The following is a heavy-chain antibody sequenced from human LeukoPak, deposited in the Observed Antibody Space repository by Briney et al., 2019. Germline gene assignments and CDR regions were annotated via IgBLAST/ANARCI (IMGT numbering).Heavy chain of an antibody. D-gene: IGHD2-15*01. CDR3: ARLGFCDDGSCTFDS. J-gene: IGHJ4*02. CDR2: FFHSGST. CDR1: GYSISSGYF. Sequence: SETLSLTCTVSGYSISSGYFWGWVRQPPGKGMEWIGSFFHSGSTYYNPSLMSRVTISVDTSKNQFSMKLISVTAADTAVYYCARLGFCDDGSCTFDSWGQGTLVTVSS. V-gene: IGHV4-38-2*02.